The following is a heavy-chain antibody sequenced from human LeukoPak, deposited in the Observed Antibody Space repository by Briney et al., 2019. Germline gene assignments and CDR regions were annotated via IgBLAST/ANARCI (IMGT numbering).Heavy chain of an antibody. Sequence: SETLSLTCTVSGGSISSYYWSWIRQPPGKGLEWIGEINHSGSTNYNPSLKSRVTISVDTSKNQFSLKLSSVTAADTAVYYCASRGAAAGIVGAIDYWGQGTLVTVSS. D-gene: IGHD6-13*01. CDR3: ASRGAAAGIVGAIDY. V-gene: IGHV4-34*01. CDR1: GGSISSYY. CDR2: INHSGST. J-gene: IGHJ4*02.